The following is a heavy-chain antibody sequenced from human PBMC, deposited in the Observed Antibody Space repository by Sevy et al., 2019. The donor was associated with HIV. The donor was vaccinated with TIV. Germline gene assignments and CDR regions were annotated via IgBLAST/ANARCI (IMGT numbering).Heavy chain of an antibody. CDR3: ARDGGNSVKWYPLY. CDR1: GFAFSTHA. Sequence: GGSLRPSCAASGFAFSTHAMHWVRQPPGKGLEWVAVISSEGTETFYAASVEGRFTISRDNSKNTLSLQLNSLRPEDTAVYYCARDGGNSVKWYPLYWGHGTLVTVSS. J-gene: IGHJ4*01. CDR2: ISSEGTET. D-gene: IGHD2-2*01. V-gene: IGHV3-30-3*01.